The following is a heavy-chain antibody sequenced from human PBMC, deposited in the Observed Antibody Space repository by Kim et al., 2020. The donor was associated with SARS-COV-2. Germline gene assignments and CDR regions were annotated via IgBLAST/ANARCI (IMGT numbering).Heavy chain of an antibody. Sequence: GGSLRLSCAASGFTFSSYAMHWVRQAPGKGLEWVAVISYDGSNKYYADSVKGRFTISRDNSKNTLYLQMNSLRAEDTAVYYCVRAPYYYDSSGYYSREVRWGQGTLVTVSS. CDR2: ISYDGSNK. V-gene: IGHV3-30*04. D-gene: IGHD3-22*01. CDR1: GFTFSSYA. J-gene: IGHJ4*02. CDR3: VRAPYYYDSSGYYSREVR.